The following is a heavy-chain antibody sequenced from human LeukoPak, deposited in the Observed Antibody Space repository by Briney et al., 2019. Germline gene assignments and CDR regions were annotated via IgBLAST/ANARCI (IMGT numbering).Heavy chain of an antibody. D-gene: IGHD3-10*01. J-gene: IGHJ3*02. V-gene: IGHV3-48*03. CDR1: GFTFSSYE. CDR2: ISSSGSTI. CDR3: ARNWPDYYGSGSEAFDI. Sequence: PGGSLRLSCAASGFTFSSYEMNWVRQAPGKGLEWVSYISSSGSTIYYADSVKGRFTISRDNAKNSLYLQMNSLRAEDTAVYYCARNWPDYYGSGSEAFDIWGQGTMVTVSS.